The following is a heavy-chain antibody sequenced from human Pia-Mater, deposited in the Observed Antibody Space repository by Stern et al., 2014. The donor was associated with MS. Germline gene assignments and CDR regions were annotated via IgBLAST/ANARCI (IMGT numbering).Heavy chain of an antibody. V-gene: IGHV4-30-4*01. CDR2: IYYSGRN. D-gene: IGHD4-17*01. J-gene: IGHJ4*02. Sequence: VQLVESVPGLVKPSETLSLTCTVSGDSINSGDFHWSWVRQSPGKGLEWIGYIYYSGRNYNNPSLKSRVTMSIDTSTNQFSLNLTSVTAADTALYYCARMKTGLRENRGFDFWGQGTQVTVSS. CDR1: GDSINSGDFH. CDR3: ARMKTGLRENRGFDF.